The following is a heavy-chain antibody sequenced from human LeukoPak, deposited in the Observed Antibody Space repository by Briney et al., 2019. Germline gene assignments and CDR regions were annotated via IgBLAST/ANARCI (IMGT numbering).Heavy chain of an antibody. V-gene: IGHV4-39*01. CDR2: IYYSGST. CDR1: GGSISSSSYY. CDR3: ATWSGSYSGY. D-gene: IGHD1-26*01. J-gene: IGHJ4*02. Sequence: PSETLSLTCTVSGGSISSSSYYWGWIRQPPGKGLEWIGSIYYSGSTYYNPSLKSRVTISVDTSKNQFSLKLSSVTAADTAVYYCATWSGSYSGYRGQGTLVTVSS.